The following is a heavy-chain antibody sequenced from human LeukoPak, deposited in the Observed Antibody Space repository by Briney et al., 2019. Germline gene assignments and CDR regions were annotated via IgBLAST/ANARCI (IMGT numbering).Heavy chain of an antibody. V-gene: IGHV1-2*02. D-gene: IGHD2-15*01. CDR3: ARDPPYCSGGSCYFYFDY. J-gene: IGHJ4*02. CDR1: GYTFTGYY. CDR2: INPNSGGT. Sequence: GASVKVSCKASGYTFTGYYMHWVRQAPGQGLEWMGWINPNSGGTNYAQKFQGRVTMTRDTSISTAYMELSRLRSDDTAVYYCARDPPYCSGGSCYFYFDYWGQGTLVTVSS.